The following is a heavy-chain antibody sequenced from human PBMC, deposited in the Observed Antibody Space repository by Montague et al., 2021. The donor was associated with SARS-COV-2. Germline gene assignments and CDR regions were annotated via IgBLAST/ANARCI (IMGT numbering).Heavy chain of an antibody. J-gene: IGHJ6*02. Sequence: SLRLSCAASGFTFRSYWMHWVRQAPGKGLVWVSRFNSDGSSTGYADSVKGRFTISRDNAKNTLYLQTNSLRAEDTAVYYCARSIGDFWSGYEDYYSAMGVWGQGTMVTVSS. CDR3: ARSIGDFWSGYEDYYSAMGV. V-gene: IGHV3-74*01. CDR1: GFTFRSYW. CDR2: FNSDGSST. D-gene: IGHD3-3*01.